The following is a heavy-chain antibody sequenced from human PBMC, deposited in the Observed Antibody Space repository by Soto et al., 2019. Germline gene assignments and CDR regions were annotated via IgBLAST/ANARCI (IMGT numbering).Heavy chain of an antibody. D-gene: IGHD3-10*01. J-gene: IGHJ6*02. V-gene: IGHV1-3*01. CDR2: INAGNGNT. CDR1: GYTFTSYA. Sequence: GASVKVSCTASGYTFTSYAMHWVRQAPGQRLEWMGWINAGNGNTKYSQKFQGRVTITRDTSASTAYMELSSLRSEDTAVYYCARGFRAYGSGSYYYYYYGMDVWGQGTTVTSP. CDR3: ARGFRAYGSGSYYYYYYGMDV.